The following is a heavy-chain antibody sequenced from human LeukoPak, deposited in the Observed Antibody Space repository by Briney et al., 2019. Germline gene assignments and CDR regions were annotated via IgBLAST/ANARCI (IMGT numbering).Heavy chain of an antibody. CDR3: ARPRRGVFDY. CDR1: GFPFSDYY. V-gene: IGHV3-11*01. D-gene: IGHD6-25*01. CDR2: IISSGSTI. J-gene: IGHJ4*02. Sequence: GGSLRLSFAASGFPFSDYYMSWIRPAPGKGLGWVSYIISSGSTIYYADSVKGRFTTSRDNAKNSLYLQMNSLRAEDTAVYYCARPRRGVFDYWGQGTLVTVSS.